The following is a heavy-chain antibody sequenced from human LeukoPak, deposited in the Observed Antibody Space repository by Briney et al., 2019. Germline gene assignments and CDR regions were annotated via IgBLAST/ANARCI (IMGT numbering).Heavy chain of an antibody. CDR1: GGSISSYY. CDR3: ARDPTPYYKDV. V-gene: IGHV4-59*01. J-gene: IGHJ6*03. Sequence: SETLSLTCTVSGGSISSYYWSWIRQPPGKGLEWIGYIYYSGSTNYNPSLKSRVTISVDTSKNQFSLKLSSVTAADTAVYYCARDPTPYYKDVWGKGTTVTVSS. D-gene: IGHD2-15*01. CDR2: IYYSGST.